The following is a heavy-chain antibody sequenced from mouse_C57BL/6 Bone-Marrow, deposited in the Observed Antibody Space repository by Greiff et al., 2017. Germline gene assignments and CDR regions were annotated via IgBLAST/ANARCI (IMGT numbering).Heavy chain of an antibody. CDR2: IRNKANGYTT. V-gene: IGHV7-4*01. CDR3: VKAVSGFHYAIDY. CDR1: GFTFTDYY. Sequence: DVQLVESGGGLVQPGASLRLSCAASGFTFTDYYISWVRQPPGKAPVWLALIRNKANGYTTEYTASVKGRFTISRDNSQNILYLQMNTLRAEDSATYYCVKAVSGFHYAIDYWSKGTSVTVTS. D-gene: IGHD3-1*01. J-gene: IGHJ4*01.